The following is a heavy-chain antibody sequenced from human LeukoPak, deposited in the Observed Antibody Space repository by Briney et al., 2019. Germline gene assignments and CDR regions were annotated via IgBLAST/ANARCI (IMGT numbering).Heavy chain of an antibody. Sequence: SETLSLTCAVCGGSFSGYYWSRIRQPPGKGLEWIGEINHSGSTNYNPSLKSRVTISVDTSKNQFSLKLSSVTAADTAVYYCVRTYYYDSSGYHLIDYWGQGTLVTGSS. CDR3: VRTYYYDSSGYHLIDY. CDR2: INHSGST. V-gene: IGHV4-34*01. D-gene: IGHD3-22*01. CDR1: GGSFSGYY. J-gene: IGHJ4*02.